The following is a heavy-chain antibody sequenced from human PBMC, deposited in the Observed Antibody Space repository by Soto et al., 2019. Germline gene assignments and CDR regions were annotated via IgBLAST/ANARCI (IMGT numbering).Heavy chain of an antibody. V-gene: IGHV3-49*03. D-gene: IGHD3-10*01. J-gene: IGHJ5*02. CDR2: IRSKAYGGTT. CDR3: TRARGSYDYYGSGSSSGGFDP. Sequence: PGGSLRLSCTASGFTFGDYAMSWFRQAPGKGLEWVGFIRSKAYGGTTEYAASVKGRFTISRDDSKSIAYLQMNSLKTEDTAVYYCTRARGSYDYYGSGSSSGGFDPWGQGTLVTVSS. CDR1: GFTFGDYA.